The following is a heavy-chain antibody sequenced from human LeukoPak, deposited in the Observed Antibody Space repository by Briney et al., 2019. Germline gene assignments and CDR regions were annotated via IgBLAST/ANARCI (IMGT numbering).Heavy chain of an antibody. CDR3: ARHVVPYCSSTSCDTSWFDP. V-gene: IGHV5-51*01. CDR1: GYSFTTYW. Sequence: GESLEISCKGSGYSFTTYWIGWVRQMPGKGLEWMGIIYPDDSNTRYSPSFQGQVTISADKSISTAYLQWSSLKASDTAMYYCARHVVPYCSSTSCDTSWFDPWGQGTLVTVSS. D-gene: IGHD2-2*02. J-gene: IGHJ5*02. CDR2: IYPDDSNT.